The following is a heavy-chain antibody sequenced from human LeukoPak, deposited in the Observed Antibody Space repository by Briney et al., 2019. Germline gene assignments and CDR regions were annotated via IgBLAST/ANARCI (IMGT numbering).Heavy chain of an antibody. CDR3: ARTPTVSNAFDI. V-gene: IGHV4-34*01. D-gene: IGHD4-17*01. CDR2: INHSGST. Sequence: SETLSLTCAVYGGSFSGYYWSWIRQPPGKGLEWIGEINHSGSTNYNPSLKSRVTISVDTSKNQFSLKLSSVTAADTAEYYCARTPTVSNAFDIWGQGTMVTVSS. CDR1: GGSFSGYY. J-gene: IGHJ3*02.